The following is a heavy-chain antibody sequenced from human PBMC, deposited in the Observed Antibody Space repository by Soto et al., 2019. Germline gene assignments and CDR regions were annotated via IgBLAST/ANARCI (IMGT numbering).Heavy chain of an antibody. CDR2: MNPNSGNT. CDR3: ARVIVKYCSGGSCRAFDI. D-gene: IGHD2-15*01. CDR1: GYTFTSYD. Sequence: ASVKVSCKASGYTFTSYDINWVRQATGQGLEWMGWMNPNSGNTGYAQKFQGRVTMTRNTSISTAYMELGSLRSEDTAVYYCARVIVKYCSGGSCRAFDIWGQGTMVTVSS. V-gene: IGHV1-8*01. J-gene: IGHJ3*02.